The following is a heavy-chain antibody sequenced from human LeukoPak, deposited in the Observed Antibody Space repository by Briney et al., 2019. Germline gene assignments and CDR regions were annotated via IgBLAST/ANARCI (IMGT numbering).Heavy chain of an antibody. V-gene: IGHV4-4*09. Sequence: PSETLSLTCTVSGGSISGYYWSWIRQPPGKGLEWIGYIHTSGNNNYNPSLKSRVTTSVDASKNQFALKLSSVTAADTAVYYCATQAYYSGSGSWTGFDYWGQGTLVTVSS. CDR1: GGSISGYY. CDR3: ATQAYYSGSGSWTGFDY. CDR2: IHTSGNN. J-gene: IGHJ4*02. D-gene: IGHD3-10*01.